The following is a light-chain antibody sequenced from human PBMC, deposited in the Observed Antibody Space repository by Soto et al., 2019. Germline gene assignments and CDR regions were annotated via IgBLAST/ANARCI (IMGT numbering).Light chain of an antibody. CDR1: QSVSSY. J-gene: IGKJ1*01. V-gene: IGKV3-11*01. CDR3: QQRFNWPPWT. Sequence: EIVLTQSPATLSFSPGERATLSCRASQSVSSYLAWYQQKPGQAPRLLIYDASNRATGIPARFSGSGSGTDFTLTISSLEPEDFAVYYCQQRFNWPPWTFGQGTRWIS. CDR2: DAS.